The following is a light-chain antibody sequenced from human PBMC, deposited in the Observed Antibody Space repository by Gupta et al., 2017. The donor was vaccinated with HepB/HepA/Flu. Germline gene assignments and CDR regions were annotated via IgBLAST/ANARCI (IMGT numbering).Light chain of an antibody. CDR3: QSNDNRLNCWV. J-gene: IGLJ3*02. V-gene: IGLV1-40*01. Sequence: QSVLTQPPSVSGAPGQRVTISCTGSSSNIGAGYDVHWYQQLPGTAPKLLIYGLNNRPSGVPDRFSASKSGTSASLAIXGXLAEDEXDYYCQSNDNRLNCWVFGGGTKLTVL. CDR2: GLN. CDR1: SSNIGAGYD.